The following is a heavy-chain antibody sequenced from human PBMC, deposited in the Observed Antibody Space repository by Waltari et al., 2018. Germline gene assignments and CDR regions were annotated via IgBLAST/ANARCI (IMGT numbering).Heavy chain of an antibody. V-gene: IGHV4-4*02. CDR2: VHHSGNT. Sequence: QVQLQESGQGLVKPSGTLSLTCAVSGDSLSGNYWWSWVRQSPEKGLEWIGQVHHSGNTPYTPTLQSRVTISVDKPKNQFSLNLNSVTAADTAVYYCAGDRAIGLFFDYWGRGTLVTVSS. J-gene: IGHJ4*02. CDR1: GDSLSGNYW. CDR3: AGDRAIGLFFDY. D-gene: IGHD2-2*01.